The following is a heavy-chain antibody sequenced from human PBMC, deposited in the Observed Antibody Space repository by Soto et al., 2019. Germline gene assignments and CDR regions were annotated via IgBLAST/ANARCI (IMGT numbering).Heavy chain of an antibody. CDR1: GFVFKNYE. CDR3: ARDIDNRDYYYGLDV. CDR2: ISNSGNTI. Sequence: LRLSCVASGFVFKNYEMNWVRQAPGKGLEWISYISNSGNTIYVADSMRGRFTIPRDNTKNSLFLQMNSLRADDTAVYYCARDIDNRDYYYGLDVWGQGTTVTVSS. J-gene: IGHJ6*02. V-gene: IGHV3-48*03. D-gene: IGHD1-20*01.